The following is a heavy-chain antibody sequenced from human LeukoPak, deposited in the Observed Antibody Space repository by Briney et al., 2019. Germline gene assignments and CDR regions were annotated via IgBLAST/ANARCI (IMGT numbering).Heavy chain of an antibody. D-gene: IGHD3-10*01. CDR3: ARVSIGWFGEWSAIDAFDI. V-gene: IGHV3-23*01. J-gene: IGHJ3*02. CDR2: ISGSDIST. Sequence: GGSLRLSCAASGFTFSSYAMNWVRQAPGKGLEWVSHISGSDISTYYADSVKGRFTISRDNSKNTLYLQMNSLRAEDTAVYYCARVSIGWFGEWSAIDAFDIWGQGTMVTVSS. CDR1: GFTFSSYA.